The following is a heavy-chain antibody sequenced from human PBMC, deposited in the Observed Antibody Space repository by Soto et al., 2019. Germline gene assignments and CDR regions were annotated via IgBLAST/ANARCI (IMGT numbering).Heavy chain of an antibody. CDR2: TYYRSKWYN. J-gene: IGHJ4*02. D-gene: IGHD2-15*01. V-gene: IGHV6-1*01. CDR1: GDSVSSNSAA. Sequence: SQTLSLTCDISGDSVSSNSAAWNWIRHSPARGLEWLGRTYYRSKWYNDYAVSVRGRITTNPDTSKNTLYLQMNSLRAEDTAVYFCVRDVGVGGSPGYCGQGTLVTVSS. CDR3: VRDVGVGGSPGY.